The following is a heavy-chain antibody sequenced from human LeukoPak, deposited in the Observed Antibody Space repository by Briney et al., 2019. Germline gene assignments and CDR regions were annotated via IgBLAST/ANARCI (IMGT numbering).Heavy chain of an antibody. CDR1: GGSFSGYY. D-gene: IGHD2-21*02. V-gene: IGHV4-34*01. J-gene: IGHJ4*02. CDR2: INHSGST. Sequence: SETLSPTCAVYGGSFSGYYWSWIRQPPGKGLEWIGEINHSGSTNYNPSLKSRVTISVDTSKNQFSLKLSSVTAADTAVYYCARDINLAYCGGDCYSRYFDYWGQGTLVTVSS. CDR3: ARDINLAYCGGDCYSRYFDY.